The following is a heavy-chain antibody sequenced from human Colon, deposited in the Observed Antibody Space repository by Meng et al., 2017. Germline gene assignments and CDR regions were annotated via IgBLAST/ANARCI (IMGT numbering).Heavy chain of an antibody. J-gene: IGHJ5*02. Sequence: GESLKTSCAGSGFTFSGYYMRWIRQVPGRGLGCVSYIIASGSIIYYADSVKGRFAISRDNAKDSLYWQLNGLRAEDTAVYCCARGANAGWFTTNTCHCNWFDPWGQGNQVNGAS. CDR2: IIASGSII. CDR1: GFTFSGYY. V-gene: IGHV3-11*01. D-gene: IGHD2/OR15-2a*01. CDR3: ARGANAGWFTTNTCHCNWFDP.